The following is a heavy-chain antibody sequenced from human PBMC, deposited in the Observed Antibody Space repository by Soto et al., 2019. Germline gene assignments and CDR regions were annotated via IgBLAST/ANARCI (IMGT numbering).Heavy chain of an antibody. CDR2: IIPIFGTA. V-gene: IGHV1-69*01. CDR3: ARELRDYYDSSGPFDY. J-gene: IGHJ4*02. Sequence: QVQLVQSGAEVQKPGSSVKVSCKASGGTFSSYAISWVRQAPGQGLEWMGGIIPIFGTANYAQKFQGRVTITADESTSTAYMELSSLRSEDTAVYYCARELRDYYDSSGPFDYWGQGTLVTVSS. CDR1: GGTFSSYA. D-gene: IGHD3-22*01.